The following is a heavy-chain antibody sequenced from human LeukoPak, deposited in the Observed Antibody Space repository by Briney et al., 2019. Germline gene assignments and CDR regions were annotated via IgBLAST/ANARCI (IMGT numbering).Heavy chain of an antibody. CDR1: GFTFSSYW. Sequence: QPGGSLRLSCAASGFTFSSYWMSWVRQAPGKGLEWVANIKEDGSEKYYVDSVKGRFTISRDSAKKSLYLQMNNLRAEDTAVYYCARDPYGDNWFDPWGQGTLVTVSS. V-gene: IGHV3-7*01. J-gene: IGHJ5*02. CDR2: IKEDGSEK. CDR3: ARDPYGDNWFDP. D-gene: IGHD4-17*01.